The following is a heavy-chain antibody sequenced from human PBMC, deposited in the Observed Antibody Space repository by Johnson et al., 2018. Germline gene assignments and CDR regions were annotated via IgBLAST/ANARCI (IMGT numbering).Heavy chain of an antibody. CDR2: ISGSGDST. CDR3: AKDRFHGPQYDSSGYYMVAFVI. J-gene: IGHJ3*02. CDR1: EFTFSSYA. V-gene: IGHV3-23*04. Sequence: VQLVESGGGLVQPGGSLRLSCAASEFTFSSYAMSWVRQAPGKGLDWVSAISGSGDSTYYADSVKGRFTISRDNSKHTLYLQMNSLRAEDTAIYYCAKDRFHGPQYDSSGYYMVAFVIWGQGTMVTVSS. D-gene: IGHD3-22*01.